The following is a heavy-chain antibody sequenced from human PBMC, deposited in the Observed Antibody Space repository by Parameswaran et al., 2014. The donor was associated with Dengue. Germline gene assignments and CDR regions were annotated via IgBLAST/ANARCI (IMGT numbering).Heavy chain of an antibody. D-gene: IGHD2-15*01. V-gene: IGHV1-8*01. Sequence: WVRQAPGQGLEWMGWMNPNSGNTGYAQKFQGRVTMTRNTSISTAYMELSSLRSEDTAVYYCARAVVADYGMDVWGQGTTVTVSS. J-gene: IGHJ6*02. CDR3: ARAVVADYGMDV. CDR2: MNPNSGNT.